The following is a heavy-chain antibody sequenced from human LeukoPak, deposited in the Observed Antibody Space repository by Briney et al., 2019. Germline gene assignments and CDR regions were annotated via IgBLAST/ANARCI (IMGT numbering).Heavy chain of an antibody. CDR3: ARPSVITTRQFYFDY. J-gene: IGHJ4*02. CDR1: GFSFSGYS. CDR2: ISGGSSTI. V-gene: IGHV3-48*02. Sequence: GGSLRLSCAASGFSFSGYSMTWVRQARGKGLEWVSYISGGSSTIYYADSVKGRFTISRDNAKNSLYLQMNSLRNDDTAVYYCARPSVITTRQFYFDYWGQGALVTVSS. D-gene: IGHD1-14*01.